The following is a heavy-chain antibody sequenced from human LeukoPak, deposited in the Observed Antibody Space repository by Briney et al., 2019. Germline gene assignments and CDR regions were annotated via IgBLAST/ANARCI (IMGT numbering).Heavy chain of an antibody. CDR1: GFTFNNYA. V-gene: IGHV3-23*01. J-gene: IGHJ6*03. CDR2: ITGSGGHT. Sequence: GGSLGLSCEASGFTFNNYALAWVRQSPGKGLEGVSGITGSGGHTYYAHSVKGRFTISRDNSKNTLYLQMYSLRAEDTAVYYCTKDLTDFHYYYTDVWGKGTTVIVSS. CDR3: TKDLTDFHYYYTDV. D-gene: IGHD2-21*02.